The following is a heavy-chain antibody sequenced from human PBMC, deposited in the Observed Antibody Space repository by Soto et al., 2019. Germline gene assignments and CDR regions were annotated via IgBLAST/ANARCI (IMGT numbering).Heavy chain of an antibody. J-gene: IGHJ4*02. D-gene: IGHD3-3*01. V-gene: IGHV1-69*06. Sequence: ASVKVSCKASGGTFSSYAISWMRQAPGQGLEWMGGIIPIFGTANYAQKFQGRVTITADKSTSTAYMELSSLRSEDTAVYYCANASRYDFWSGHRPMTFDSWGQGTLVTVSS. CDR2: IIPIFGTA. CDR3: ANASRYDFWSGHRPMTFDS. CDR1: GGTFSSYA.